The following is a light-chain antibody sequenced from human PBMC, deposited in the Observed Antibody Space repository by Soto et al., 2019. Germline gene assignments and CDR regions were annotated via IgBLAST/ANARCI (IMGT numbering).Light chain of an antibody. CDR3: CSYAGSSTRVV. J-gene: IGLJ2*01. Sequence: QSALTQPASVSGSPGQSITISCTGTRSDVGTYNLVSWYQHHPGKAPKLMIYEGSKRPSGVSNRFSGSKSGNTASLTISGLQAEDEADYYCCSYAGSSTRVVFGGGTKLTVL. CDR1: RSDVGTYNL. V-gene: IGLV2-23*01. CDR2: EGS.